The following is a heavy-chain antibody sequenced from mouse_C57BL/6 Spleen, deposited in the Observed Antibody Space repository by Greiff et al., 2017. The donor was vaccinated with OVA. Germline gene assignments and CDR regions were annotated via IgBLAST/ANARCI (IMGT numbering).Heavy chain of an antibody. CDR3: ARSSYYYGSSYLGAY. Sequence: QVQLQQPGAELVKPGASVKLSCKASGYTFTSYWMQWVKQRPGQGLEWIGEIDPSDSYTNYTQKFKGKATLTVDTSSSTAYMQLSSLTSEDSAVYYCARSSYYYGSSYLGAYWGQGTLVTVSA. D-gene: IGHD1-1*01. CDR1: GYTFTSYW. J-gene: IGHJ3*01. V-gene: IGHV1-50*01. CDR2: IDPSDSYT.